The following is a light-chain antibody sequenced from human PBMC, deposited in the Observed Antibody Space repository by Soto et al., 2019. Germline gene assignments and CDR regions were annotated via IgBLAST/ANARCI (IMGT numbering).Light chain of an antibody. J-gene: IGKJ2*01. CDR1: QSVSSSS. Sequence: EIVLTQSPGTLSLSPGERATLSCRASQSVSSSSLAWYQQKPGQAPRLLIYGASSRATGIPDRFSGSGSGTDFTLTSSRLEPEDFAVYYFQQYGSSPPYTFGQGTKLETK. CDR2: GAS. CDR3: QQYGSSPPYT. V-gene: IGKV3-20*01.